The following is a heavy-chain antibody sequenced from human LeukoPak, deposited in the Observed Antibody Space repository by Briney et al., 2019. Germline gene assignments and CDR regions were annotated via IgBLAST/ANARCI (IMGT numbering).Heavy chain of an antibody. CDR1: GFTFSNYW. D-gene: IGHD2-2*01. J-gene: IGHJ4*02. Sequence: GGSLRLSCTASGFTFSNYWMHWFRQAPGKGLVWVSRINYDGSTNYADSVKGRFTISRDNARNTLYMQMNSLRAEDTAVYYCVRGCSSTSCYPFDCWGQGTLVTVSS. V-gene: IGHV3-74*01. CDR2: INYDGST. CDR3: VRGCSSTSCYPFDC.